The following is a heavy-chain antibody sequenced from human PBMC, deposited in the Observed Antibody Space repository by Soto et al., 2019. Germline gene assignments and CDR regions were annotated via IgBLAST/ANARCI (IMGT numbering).Heavy chain of an antibody. CDR3: AREEGAARSYFDY. CDR2: ISAYNGNT. D-gene: IGHD6-6*01. V-gene: IGHV1-18*04. J-gene: IGHJ4*02. CDR1: GYTFTSYG. Sequence: QVQLVQSGAEVKKPGASVKVSCKASGYTFTSYGISWVRQAPGQVLEWMGWISAYNGNTNYAQKLQGRVTMTTDTPASTAYMGLRSLRSDDPAVYYWAREEGAARSYFDYWGQGTLVTVSS.